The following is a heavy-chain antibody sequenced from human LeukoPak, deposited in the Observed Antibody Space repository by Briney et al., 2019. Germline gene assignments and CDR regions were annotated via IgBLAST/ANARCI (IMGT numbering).Heavy chain of an antibody. Sequence: SETLSLTCTVSGGSISSYYWSWIRQPAGKGLEWIGRIYSSGSTNYNPSLKSRVTMSIDTSKNQFSLKLRFVTAADTAVYYCARDSGYNSPFDYWGQGTLVTVSS. D-gene: IGHD6-13*01. CDR3: ARDSGYNSPFDY. CDR2: IYSSGST. J-gene: IGHJ4*02. V-gene: IGHV4-4*07. CDR1: GGSISSYY.